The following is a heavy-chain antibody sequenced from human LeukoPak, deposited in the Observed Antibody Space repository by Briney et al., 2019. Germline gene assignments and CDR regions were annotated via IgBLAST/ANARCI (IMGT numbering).Heavy chain of an antibody. CDR1: GYTFTSYA. J-gene: IGHJ4*02. D-gene: IGHD3-3*01. CDR3: ARNDFWSGFDY. V-gene: IGHV1-3*01. CDR2: INAGNGNT. Sequence: GASVKVSCKASGYTFTSYAMHWVRQAPGQRLEWMGWINAGNGNTKYSQKFQGRVTITRNTSASTAYMELSSLRSEDTAVYYCARNDFWSGFDYWGQGTLVTVSS.